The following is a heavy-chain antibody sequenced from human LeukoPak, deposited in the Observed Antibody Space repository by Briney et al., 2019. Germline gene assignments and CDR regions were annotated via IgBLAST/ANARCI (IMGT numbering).Heavy chain of an antibody. CDR1: GYTFTSYD. Sequence: ASVKVSCKASGYTFTSYDINWVRQATGQGLEWMGWMNPNSGNTGYAQKFQGRVTMTRNTSISTAYMELSSLRSEDTAVYYCAVFDYGSGSYYPDYGMDVWGQGTTVTVSS. CDR2: MNPNSGNT. J-gene: IGHJ6*02. V-gene: IGHV1-8*01. D-gene: IGHD3-10*01. CDR3: AVFDYGSGSYYPDYGMDV.